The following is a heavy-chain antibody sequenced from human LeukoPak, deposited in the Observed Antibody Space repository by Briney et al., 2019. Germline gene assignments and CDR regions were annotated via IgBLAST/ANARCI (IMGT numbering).Heavy chain of an antibody. Sequence: GGSLRLSCVVSGFSVSNSGMSWVRQAPGKGLDWISAISVDGKTAYYADSVKGRFIISRDNSKNTLYLQLSGLRAEDTAVYYCAQGYLSGWYPSWGQGTLVTVSS. J-gene: IGHJ5*02. D-gene: IGHD6-19*01. CDR1: GFSVSNSG. V-gene: IGHV3-23*01. CDR2: ISVDGKTA. CDR3: AQGYLSGWYPS.